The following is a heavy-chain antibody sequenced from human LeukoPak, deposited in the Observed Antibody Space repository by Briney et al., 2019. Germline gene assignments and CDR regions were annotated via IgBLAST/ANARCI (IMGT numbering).Heavy chain of an antibody. J-gene: IGHJ6*02. D-gene: IGHD2-2*02. CDR3: ARAGEYQLLYYYYYGMDV. V-gene: IGHV3-7*01. CDR1: GFSFNGYW. CDR2: IKQDGSEK. Sequence: PGRSLRLSCAASGFSFNGYWMSWVRQAPGKGLEWVANIKQDGSEKYYVDSVKGRFTISRDNAKNSLFLQMNSLRAEDTAVYYCARAGEYQLLYYYYYGMDVWGQGTTVTVSS.